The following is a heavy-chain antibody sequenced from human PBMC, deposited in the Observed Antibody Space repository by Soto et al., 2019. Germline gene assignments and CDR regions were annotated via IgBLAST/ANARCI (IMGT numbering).Heavy chain of an antibody. J-gene: IGHJ4*02. Sequence: PSETLSLTCSVSLGSVNNSDYFWAWIRQPPGKGLEFIGSIHSSGGTYYSPSLKSRVSISIDKSKNHFSLRLTSVTARDTAVYFCASVVVGATRQSGSDHWGQGTLVTVSS. D-gene: IGHD2-15*01. CDR1: LGSVNNSDYF. CDR3: ASVVVGATRQSGSDH. CDR2: IHSSGGT. V-gene: IGHV4-39*02.